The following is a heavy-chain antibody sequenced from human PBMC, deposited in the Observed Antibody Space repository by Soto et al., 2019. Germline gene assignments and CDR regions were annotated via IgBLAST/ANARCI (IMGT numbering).Heavy chain of an antibody. CDR3: VSDPGYGYASVPYS. J-gene: IGHJ4*02. CDR1: GFTFTRYG. Sequence: QAHLVESGGGVVQPGRSLRLSCAASGFTFTRYGMHWVRQAPGTRLEWVAVISYDGGLQHYADSVKGRFTISRDNYKNMVLLQMNSLRAEDTSVYYCVSDPGYGYASVPYSWGQGTLVSVSS. V-gene: IGHV3-30*03. CDR2: ISYDGGLQ. D-gene: IGHD5-18*01.